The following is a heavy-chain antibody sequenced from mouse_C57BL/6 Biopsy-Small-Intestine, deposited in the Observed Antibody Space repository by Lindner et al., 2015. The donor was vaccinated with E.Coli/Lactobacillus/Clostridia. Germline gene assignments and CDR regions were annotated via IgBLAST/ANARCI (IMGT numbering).Heavy chain of an antibody. J-gene: IGHJ1*01. CDR3: ARVNDYYYFMDV. CDR2: ISAYNGNT. CDR1: GYTFTTYG. Sequence: SVKVSCKASGYTFTTYGISWVRQAPGQGLEWMGWISAYNGNTNYAQKFQGRVTMTTDTSTSTAYMELRSLRSDDTAVYYCARVNDYYYFMDVWGQGTTVTVPS. V-gene: IGHV1-7*01. D-gene: IGHD1-1*01.